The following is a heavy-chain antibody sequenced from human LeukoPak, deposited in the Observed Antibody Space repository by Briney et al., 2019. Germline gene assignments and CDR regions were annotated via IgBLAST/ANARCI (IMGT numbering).Heavy chain of an antibody. V-gene: IGHV3-23*01. J-gene: IGHJ6*03. D-gene: IGHD2-2*01. CDR3: ARVRLTRYCSSTSCYFRGHYMDV. Sequence: GGSLRLSCAASGFTFSSYAMSWVRQAPGKGLEWVSAISGSGGSTYYADSVKGRFTISRDNSKNTLYLQMNSLRAEDTAVYYCARVRLTRYCSSTSCYFRGHYMDVWGKGTTVTISS. CDR2: ISGSGGST. CDR1: GFTFSSYA.